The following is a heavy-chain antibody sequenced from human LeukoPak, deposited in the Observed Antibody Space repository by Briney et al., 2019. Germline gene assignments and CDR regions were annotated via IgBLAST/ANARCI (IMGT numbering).Heavy chain of an antibody. Sequence: SETLSLTCAVSGGSISSGGYSWSWIRQPPGKGLEWIGYIYHSGSTYYNPSLKSRVTISVDRSKNQFSLKLSSVTAADPAVYYCARTYYYGSGRIYWFDPWGQGTLVTVSS. V-gene: IGHV4-30-2*01. CDR2: IYHSGST. CDR3: ARTYYYGSGRIYWFDP. J-gene: IGHJ5*02. D-gene: IGHD3-10*01. CDR1: GGSISSGGYS.